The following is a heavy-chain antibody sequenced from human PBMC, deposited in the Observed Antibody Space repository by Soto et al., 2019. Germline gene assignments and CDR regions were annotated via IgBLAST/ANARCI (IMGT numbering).Heavy chain of an antibody. D-gene: IGHD5-12*01. CDR2: ISVTGGST. CDR1: GFTFSNYV. V-gene: IGHV3-23*01. CDR3: AKKAGYSGFHPFDY. Sequence: GSLRLSCAASGFTFSNYVMSWVRQAPGKGLEWVSGISVTGGSTFHGDSVKGRFTISRDNAKNTLYLQMNSVRAEDTAVYYCAKKAGYSGFHPFDYCSQRTLVTVSS. J-gene: IGHJ4*02.